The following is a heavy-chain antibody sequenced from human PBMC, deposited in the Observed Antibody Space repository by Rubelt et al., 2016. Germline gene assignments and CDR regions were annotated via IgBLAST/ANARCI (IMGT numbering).Heavy chain of an antibody. CDR3: ARNNGYGSGFDS. D-gene: IGHD5-12*01. CDR1: GFSLNTNGMC. J-gene: IGHJ4*02. Sequence: QVTLRESGPALVKPTETLTLTCTFSGFSLNTNGMCVSWIRQSPGKALEWLARIDWDDDKTYSTSLKTRLTISKDTSKNQVVLTMTNMDPVETATDYCARNNGYGSGFDSWGQGALVTVSS. V-gene: IGHV2-70*15. CDR2: IDWDDDK.